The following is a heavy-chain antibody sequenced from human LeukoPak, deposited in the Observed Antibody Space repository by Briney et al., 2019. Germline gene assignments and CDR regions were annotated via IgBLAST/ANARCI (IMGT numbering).Heavy chain of an antibody. CDR2: IYTSGST. Sequence: KSSQTLSLTCTVSGGSISSGSYYWSWIRQPAGKGLEWIGRIYTSGSTNYNPSLKSRVTISVDTSKNQFSLKLSSVTAADTAVYYCARAEEDIVVGGTWAFDIWGQGTMVTVSS. J-gene: IGHJ3*02. V-gene: IGHV4-61*02. CDR1: GGSISSGSYY. CDR3: ARAEEDIVVGGTWAFDI. D-gene: IGHD2-2*01.